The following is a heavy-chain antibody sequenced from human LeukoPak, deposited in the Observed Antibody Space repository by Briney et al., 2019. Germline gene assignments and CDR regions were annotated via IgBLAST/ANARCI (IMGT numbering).Heavy chain of an antibody. J-gene: IGHJ4*02. V-gene: IGHV4-39*01. Sequence: SETLSLTCTVSGGSISSSSYYWGWIRQPPGKGLEWFGSIYYSGSTYYNPSLKSRVTISVDTSKNQFSLKLSSVTAADTAVYYCIVGATRDSPFDYWGQGTLVTVSS. D-gene: IGHD1-26*01. CDR3: IVGATRDSPFDY. CDR1: GGSISSSSYY. CDR2: IYYSGST.